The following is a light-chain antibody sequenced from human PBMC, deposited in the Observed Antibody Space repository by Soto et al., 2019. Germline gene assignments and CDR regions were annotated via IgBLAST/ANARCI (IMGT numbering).Light chain of an antibody. CDR2: GAS. Sequence: EIVLTQSPGTLSLTPGERATLSCRASQSVSSSYLAWYQQKPGQAPSLLIYGASSRATGIPDRFRGSGSGTDFTLTISRLEPEDFAVYYCQQYGSSLAITFGQGTRLEI. CDR1: QSVSSSY. CDR3: QQYGSSLAIT. J-gene: IGKJ5*01. V-gene: IGKV3-20*01.